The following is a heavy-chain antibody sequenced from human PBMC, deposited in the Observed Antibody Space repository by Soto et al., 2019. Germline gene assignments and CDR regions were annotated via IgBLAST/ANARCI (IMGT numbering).Heavy chain of an antibody. Sequence: GGSLRLSCTASGFTVTSDYLTWVRQAPGKGLEWVSIIYSGGRTYYADSVKGRFTISIDDSKNTLYLQMNSLRAEDTVVYYCARVAYCNSPSCSKFFNYWGQGTLVTVSS. CDR3: ARVAYCNSPSCSKFFNY. CDR1: GFTVTSDY. V-gene: IGHV3-53*01. CDR2: IYSGGRT. D-gene: IGHD2-2*01. J-gene: IGHJ4*02.